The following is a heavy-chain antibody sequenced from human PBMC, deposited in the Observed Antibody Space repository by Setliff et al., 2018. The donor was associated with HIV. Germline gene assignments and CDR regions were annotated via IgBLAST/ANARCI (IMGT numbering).Heavy chain of an antibody. CDR2: ISSSGNTI. J-gene: IGHJ6*02. D-gene: IGHD2-2*01. CDR1: GLTFSRNG. Sequence: GGSLRLSCAVSGLTFSRNGFHWVRQAPGKGLEWLSYISSSGNTIYYADSVKGRFTISRDNAKNSLYLQMSSLRAEDTAIYYCARSEKYCSSVSCFRGCYGMDVWGHGATVTVSS. CDR3: ARSEKYCSSVSCFRGCYGMDV. V-gene: IGHV3-48*03.